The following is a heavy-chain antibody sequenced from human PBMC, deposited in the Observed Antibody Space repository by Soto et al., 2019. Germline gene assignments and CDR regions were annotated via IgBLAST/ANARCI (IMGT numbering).Heavy chain of an antibody. Sequence: GGSLRLSCAASGLRFRDYYMSWIRQAPGKGLEWVSYISMGGSTKYYADSVKGRFTISRDNAKNSLSLQMTSLRAEDTAIYYCARGGGVFYDYCWRSNSQRGFDVWGQGTMVTVSS. D-gene: IGHD3-16*01. CDR1: GLRFRDYY. V-gene: IGHV3-11*01. J-gene: IGHJ3*01. CDR3: ARGGGVFYDYCWRSNSQRGFDV. CDR2: ISMGGSTK.